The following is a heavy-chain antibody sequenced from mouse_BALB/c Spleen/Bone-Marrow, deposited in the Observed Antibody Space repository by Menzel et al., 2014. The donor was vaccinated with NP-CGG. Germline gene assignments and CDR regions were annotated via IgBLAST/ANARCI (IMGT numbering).Heavy chain of an antibody. CDR3: ARKLEYGNYDAMDY. CDR1: GFTFSRYA. V-gene: IGHV5-9-1*01. D-gene: IGHD2-10*02. Sequence: EVKVVESGGALVKPGGSLKLSRAASGFTFSRYAMSWVRQTPEKRLEWVTTISSGGTYIYYPDSVKGRFTISRDNAKNTLYLQMSSLRSEDTAMYYCARKLEYGNYDAMDYWGQGTSVTVSS. CDR2: ISSGGTYI. J-gene: IGHJ4*01.